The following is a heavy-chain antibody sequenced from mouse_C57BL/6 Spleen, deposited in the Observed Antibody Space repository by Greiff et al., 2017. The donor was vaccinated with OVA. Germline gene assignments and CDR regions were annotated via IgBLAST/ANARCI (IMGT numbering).Heavy chain of an antibody. Sequence: EVQLQQSGPELVKPGASVKIPCKASGYTFTDYNMDWVKQSHGKSLEWIGDINPNNGGTIYNQKFKGKATLTVDKSYSTAYMELRSLTSEDTAVYYCASSVYDGYYWYFDVWGTGTTVTVSS. D-gene: IGHD2-3*01. CDR2: INPNNGGT. CDR1: GYTFTDYN. J-gene: IGHJ1*03. V-gene: IGHV1-18*01. CDR3: ASSVYDGYYWYFDV.